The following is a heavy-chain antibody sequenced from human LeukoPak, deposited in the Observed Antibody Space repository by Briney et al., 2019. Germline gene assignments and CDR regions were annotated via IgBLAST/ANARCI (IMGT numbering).Heavy chain of an antibody. Sequence: PGGSLRLSCAASGFSFSDYGMHWVRQAPGKGLEWVAFIRYDGSDKYYADSVKGRFTISRDNSKNTLYLQMNSLRAEDTAVYYCARDESFGVVARYGMDVWGQGTTVTVSS. J-gene: IGHJ6*02. CDR1: GFSFSDYG. CDR3: ARDESFGVVARYGMDV. CDR2: IRYDGSDK. D-gene: IGHD3-16*01. V-gene: IGHV3-30*02.